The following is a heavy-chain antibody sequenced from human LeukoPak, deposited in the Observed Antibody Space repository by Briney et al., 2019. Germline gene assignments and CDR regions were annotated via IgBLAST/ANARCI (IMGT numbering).Heavy chain of an antibody. D-gene: IGHD3-16*01. J-gene: IGHJ5*02. CDR3: ARVPLMAYRTHWFDP. CDR1: GYTFTSYG. CDR2: ISAYNGNT. Sequence: GASVKVSCKASGYTFTSYGISWVRQAPGQGLEWMGWISAYNGNTNYAQKLQGRVTMTTDTSTSTAYMELSSLRSEDTAVYYCARVPLMAYRTHWFDPWGQGTLVTVSS. V-gene: IGHV1-18*01.